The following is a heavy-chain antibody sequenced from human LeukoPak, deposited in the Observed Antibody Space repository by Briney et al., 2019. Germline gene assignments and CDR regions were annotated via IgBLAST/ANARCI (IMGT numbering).Heavy chain of an antibody. Sequence: GGSLRLSCAASGFTFSSYWMSWVRQAPGKGLEWVSAISGSGGSTYYADSVKGRFTISRDNSKNTLYLQMNSLRAEDTAVYYCAKIPQLHWLFQGRDYFDYWGQGTLVTVSS. D-gene: IGHD3-9*01. CDR1: GFTFSSYW. V-gene: IGHV3-23*01. J-gene: IGHJ4*02. CDR2: ISGSGGST. CDR3: AKIPQLHWLFQGRDYFDY.